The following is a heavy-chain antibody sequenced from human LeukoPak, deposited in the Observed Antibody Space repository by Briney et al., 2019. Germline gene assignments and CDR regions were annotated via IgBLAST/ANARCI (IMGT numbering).Heavy chain of an antibody. CDR3: AREDGYSYGTNWFDP. CDR2: ISAYNGNT. D-gene: IGHD5-18*01. V-gene: IGHV1-18*01. J-gene: IGHJ5*02. Sequence: EASVKVSCKASGYTFTSYGISWVRQAPGQGLEWMGWISAYNGNTNYAQKFQGRVTITADKSTSTAYMELSSLRSEDTAVYYCAREDGYSYGTNWFDPWGQGTLVTVSS. CDR1: GYTFTSYG.